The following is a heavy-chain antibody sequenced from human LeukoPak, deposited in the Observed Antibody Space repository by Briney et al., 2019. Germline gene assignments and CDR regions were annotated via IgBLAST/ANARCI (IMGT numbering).Heavy chain of an antibody. CDR1: GGSFSGYY. J-gene: IGHJ3*02. CDR3: ARGGLYYDFWSGYRERAFDI. Sequence: SETLSLTCAVYGGSFSGYYWSWIRQPPGKGLEWIGEISHSGSTNYNPSLKSRVTISVDTSKNQFSLKLSSVTAADTAVYYCARGGLYYDFWSGYRERAFDIWGQGTMVTVSS. D-gene: IGHD3-3*01. CDR2: ISHSGST. V-gene: IGHV4-34*01.